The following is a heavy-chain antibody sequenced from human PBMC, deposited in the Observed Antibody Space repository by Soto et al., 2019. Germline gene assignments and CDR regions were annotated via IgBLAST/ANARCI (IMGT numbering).Heavy chain of an antibody. CDR2: IYPDDSDT. CDR1: GYSFTSYW. D-gene: IGHD3-22*01. V-gene: IGHV5-51*01. Sequence: GESLKISCKGSGYSFTSYWIGWVRQMPGKGLEWMGIIYPDDSDTIYSPSFQGQVTISADKSISTAYLQWSSVKASDTAMYYCARRGHDYDPSGYQTGYFDYWGQGALVTVSS. CDR3: ARRGHDYDPSGYQTGYFDY. J-gene: IGHJ4*02.